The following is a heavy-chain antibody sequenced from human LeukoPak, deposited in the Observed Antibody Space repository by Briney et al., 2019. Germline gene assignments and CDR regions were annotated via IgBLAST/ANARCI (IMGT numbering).Heavy chain of an antibody. Sequence: SETLSLTCTVSGVSISSGGHYWSWIRQHPGKGLEWIGYIYYSGSTYYNPSLKSRVTISVDTSKNQFSLKLSSVTAANTAVYYCAREGGYDFLGPRASYYGMDVWGQGTTVTVSS. D-gene: IGHD5-12*01. J-gene: IGHJ6*02. V-gene: IGHV4-31*03. CDR1: GVSISSGGHY. CDR2: IYYSGST. CDR3: AREGGYDFLGPRASYYGMDV.